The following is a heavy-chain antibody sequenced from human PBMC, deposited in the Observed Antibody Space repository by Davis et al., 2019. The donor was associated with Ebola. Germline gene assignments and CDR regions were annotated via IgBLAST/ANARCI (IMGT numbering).Heavy chain of an antibody. CDR3: ARDRPYYYDSSGYHRTLDY. CDR2: IYYSGST. V-gene: IGHV4-59*01. D-gene: IGHD3-22*01. CDR1: GGSISSYY. Sequence: SETLSLTCTVSGGSISSYYWSWIRQPPGKGLEWIGYIYYSGSTNYNPSLKSRVTISVDTSKNQFSLKLSSVTAADTAVYYCARDRPYYYDSSGYHRTLDYWGQGTLVTISS. J-gene: IGHJ4*02.